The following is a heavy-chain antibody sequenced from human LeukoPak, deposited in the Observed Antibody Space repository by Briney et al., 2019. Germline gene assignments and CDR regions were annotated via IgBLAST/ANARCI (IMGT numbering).Heavy chain of an antibody. CDR1: GGAFSSYA. J-gene: IGHJ4*02. CDR3: ARDLSGSYSGGYFDY. D-gene: IGHD3-10*01. V-gene: IGHV1-69*01. Sequence: SVKVSCKASGGAFSSYAISWVRQAPGQGLEWMGGIIPIFGTANYAQKFQGRVTITADESTSTAYMELSSLRSEDTAVYYCARDLSGSYSGGYFDYWGQGTLVTVSS. CDR2: IIPIFGTA.